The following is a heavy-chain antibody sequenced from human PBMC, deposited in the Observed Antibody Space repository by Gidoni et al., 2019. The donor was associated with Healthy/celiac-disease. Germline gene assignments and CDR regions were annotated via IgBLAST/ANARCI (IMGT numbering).Heavy chain of an antibody. CDR3: ARGVESSGLYYFDY. J-gene: IGHJ4*02. Sequence: EVQLVESGGGLVKPGGSLRLSCAASGFTFRSYSMNWVRQAPGKGLEWVSSISSSSSYIYYADSVKGRFTISRDNAKNALYLQMNSLRAEDTAVYYCARGVESSGLYYFDYWGQGTLVTVSS. CDR1: GFTFRSYS. CDR2: ISSSSSYI. V-gene: IGHV3-21*01. D-gene: IGHD3-22*01.